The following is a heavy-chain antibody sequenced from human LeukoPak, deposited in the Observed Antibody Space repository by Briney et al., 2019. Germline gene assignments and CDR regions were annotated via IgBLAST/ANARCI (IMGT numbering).Heavy chain of an antibody. D-gene: IGHD3-3*01. J-gene: IGHJ4*02. Sequence: GGSLRLSCAASGFTFSSYGMHWVRQAPGKGLEWVAFIRYDGSNKCYADSVKGRFTISRDNSKNTLYLQMNSLRAEDTAVYYCARDSSDFWSGYYTYYFDYWGQGTLVTVSS. CDR2: IRYDGSNK. CDR3: ARDSSDFWSGYYTYYFDY. V-gene: IGHV3-30*02. CDR1: GFTFSSYG.